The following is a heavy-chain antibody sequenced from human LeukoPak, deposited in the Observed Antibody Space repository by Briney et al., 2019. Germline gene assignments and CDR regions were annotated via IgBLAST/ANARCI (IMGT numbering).Heavy chain of an antibody. CDR1: GFTFEDYA. D-gene: IGHD5-18*01. V-gene: IGHV3-48*03. J-gene: IGHJ4*02. Sequence: GGSLRLSCTASGFTFEDYAMSWVRQAPGPGLEWVSYISSSGSTIYHADSVTGRFTISRDNAKNSLYLQMNSLRAEDTAFYYCARDLRTGYTYGYPLDYWGQGTLVSVSS. CDR3: ARDLRTGYTYGYPLDY. CDR2: ISSSGSTI.